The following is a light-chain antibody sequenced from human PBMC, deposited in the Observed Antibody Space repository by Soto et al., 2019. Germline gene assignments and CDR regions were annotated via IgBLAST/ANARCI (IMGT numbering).Light chain of an antibody. CDR3: CSYAGSSNVV. Sequence: QSVLTQPASVSGSPGQSITISCTGTSSDVGSYNLVSWYQQHPGKAPKLMIYEGSKRPSGVSNRFSGSKSGNTASLTISGLQAEDEADYYCCSYAGSSNVVFGVGTKLTVL. CDR1: SSDVGSYNL. J-gene: IGLJ2*01. CDR2: EGS. V-gene: IGLV2-23*01.